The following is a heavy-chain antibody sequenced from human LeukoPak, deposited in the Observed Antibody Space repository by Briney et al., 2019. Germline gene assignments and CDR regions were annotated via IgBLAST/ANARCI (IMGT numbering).Heavy chain of an antibody. J-gene: IGHJ4*01. D-gene: IGHD4-11*01. CDR1: GYSFATYW. CDR3: ARPTGLRFFDY. V-gene: IGHV5-51*01. Sequence: TGESLKISCKGSGYSFATYWIGWVRQMPGKGLEWMGVIYPGDSDTRYSPSFQGQVTISADKSISTAYLQWSSLKASDTAMYYCARPTGLRFFDYWGQGTLVTVSP. CDR2: IYPGDSDT.